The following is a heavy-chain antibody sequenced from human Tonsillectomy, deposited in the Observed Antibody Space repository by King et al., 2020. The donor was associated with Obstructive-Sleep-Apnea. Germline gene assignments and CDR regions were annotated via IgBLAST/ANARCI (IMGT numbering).Heavy chain of an antibody. CDR1: WFSLSTSGVG. D-gene: IGHD6-13*01. CDR2: IYCDFGM. CDR3: AHTLATAGFYFDY. V-gene: IGHV2-5*02. J-gene: IGHJ4*02. Sequence: TLKESGLTLVKPTQTRTLTKTFFWFSLSTSGVGGGWIRHPPGKALEWLSLIYCDFGMLYTTSLKNKHTTTKETSKNPVVLTVIKVDPVDTPTYYCAHTLATAGFYFDYWGQGTLVTVSS.